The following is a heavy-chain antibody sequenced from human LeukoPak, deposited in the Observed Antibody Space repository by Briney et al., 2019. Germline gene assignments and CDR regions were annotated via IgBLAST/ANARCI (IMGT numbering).Heavy chain of an antibody. CDR3: ARGSGGFDY. CDR1: GFTFSSYR. CDR2: INNPGTGT. V-gene: IGHV3-74*01. Sequence: GGSLRLSCAASGFTFSSYRMHWVRQVPGKGLVWVAHINNPGTGTTYADAVKGRFTISRDNAKNTLYLQMNSLRADDTAMYYCARGSGGFDYWGQGTLITVFS. J-gene: IGHJ4*02. D-gene: IGHD3-3*01.